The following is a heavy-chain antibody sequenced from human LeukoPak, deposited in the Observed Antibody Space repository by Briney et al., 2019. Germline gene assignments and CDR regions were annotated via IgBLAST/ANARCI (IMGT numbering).Heavy chain of an antibody. D-gene: IGHD5-24*01. J-gene: IGHJ3*02. CDR3: ARTFEMAHDAFDI. V-gene: IGHV1-46*01. CDR1: GYTFTSYY. Sequence: GASVKVSCKASGYTFTSYYMHWVRQAPGQGLEWMGIINTSGGSTSYAQKFQGRVTMTRDTSTSTVYMELSSLRSEDTAVYYCARTFEMAHDAFDIWGQGTMVTVSS. CDR2: INTSGGST.